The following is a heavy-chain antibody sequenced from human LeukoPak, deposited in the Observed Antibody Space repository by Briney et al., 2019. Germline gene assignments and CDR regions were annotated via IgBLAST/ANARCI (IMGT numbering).Heavy chain of an antibody. Sequence: PPGGSLRLSCAASGFTFSSYAMSWVRQAPGKGLEWVSAISGSGGSIYYADSVKGRFTISRDNAKNSLYLQMNSLRAEDTAVYYCVSRSQGVSGKPGHYDYWGQGTLVTVSS. D-gene: IGHD1-20*01. CDR2: ISGSGGSI. CDR3: VSRSQGVSGKPGHYDY. CDR1: GFTFSSYA. J-gene: IGHJ4*02. V-gene: IGHV3-23*01.